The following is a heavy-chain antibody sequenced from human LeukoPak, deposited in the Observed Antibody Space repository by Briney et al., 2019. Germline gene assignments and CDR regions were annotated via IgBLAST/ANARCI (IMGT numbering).Heavy chain of an antibody. CDR1: GFTFSSYD. CDR2: IGTAGGT. Sequence: GGSLRLSCAASGFTFSSYDMPWVRQATGKGLEWVSAIGTAGGTYYPGSVKGRFTISRENAKNSLYLQMNSLRAGDTAVYYCARAVTMVRGVGYYFDYWGQGTLVTVSS. J-gene: IGHJ4*02. D-gene: IGHD3-10*01. V-gene: IGHV3-13*01. CDR3: ARAVTMVRGVGYYFDY.